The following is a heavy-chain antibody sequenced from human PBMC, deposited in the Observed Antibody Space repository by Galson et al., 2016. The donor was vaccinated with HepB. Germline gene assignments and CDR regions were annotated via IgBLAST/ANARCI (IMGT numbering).Heavy chain of an antibody. J-gene: IGHJ4*02. Sequence: QSGAEVKKPGESLKISCNGSGYSFTRYWIAWVRQMPGKGLEWMGNIYPGDSETRYSPSFQGQVTVTADMSISTAYLQWNSLKTSDTAICYCARRSNSGSYHLDSWGQGVLVTVSS. CDR3: ARRSNSGSYHLDS. D-gene: IGHD1-26*01. CDR2: IYPGDSET. CDR1: GYSFTRYW. V-gene: IGHV5-51*01.